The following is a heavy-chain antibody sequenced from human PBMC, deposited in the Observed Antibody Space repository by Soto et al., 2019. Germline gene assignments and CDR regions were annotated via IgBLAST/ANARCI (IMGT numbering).Heavy chain of an antibody. CDR1: GGAISSGGYY. CDR2: IYYSGST. Sequence: SETLSLTCTVSGGAISSGGYYWSWIRQHPGKGLEWIGYIYYSGSTYYNPSLKSRVTISVDTSKNQFSLKLSSVTAADTAVYYCARDPDTAGGMDVWGQGTTVTVSS. D-gene: IGHD3-10*01. V-gene: IGHV4-31*03. J-gene: IGHJ6*02. CDR3: ARDPDTAGGMDV.